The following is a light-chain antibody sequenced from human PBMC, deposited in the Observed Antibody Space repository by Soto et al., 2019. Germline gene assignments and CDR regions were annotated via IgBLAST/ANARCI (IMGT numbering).Light chain of an antibody. Sequence: DIQMTQSPSTLSASVGDRVTITCRASQSISSWLDWYQQKPGKAPKFLIYDASSLESGVPSRFSGSGSGTEFTLTISSLQIDDFATYYCQQYNSYSPTFGQGTRVEIK. CDR1: QSISSW. J-gene: IGKJ1*01. CDR2: DAS. CDR3: QQYNSYSPT. V-gene: IGKV1-5*01.